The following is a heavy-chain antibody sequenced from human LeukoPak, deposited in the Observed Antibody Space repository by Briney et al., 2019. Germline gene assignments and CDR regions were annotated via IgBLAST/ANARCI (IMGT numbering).Heavy chain of an antibody. D-gene: IGHD5-18*01. CDR3: ARGRGYSYGYMIDY. Sequence: PSETLSLTCAVYGGSFSGYYWSWIRQPPGKGLEWIGEINHSGSTNYNPSLKSRVTISVDTSKNQFSLKPSSVTAADTAVYYCARGRGYSYGYMIDYWGQGTLVTVSS. J-gene: IGHJ4*02. CDR2: INHSGST. CDR1: GGSFSGYY. V-gene: IGHV4-34*01.